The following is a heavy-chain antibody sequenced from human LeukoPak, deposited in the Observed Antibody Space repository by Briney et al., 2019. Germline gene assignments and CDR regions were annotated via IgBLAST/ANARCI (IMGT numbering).Heavy chain of an antibody. CDR1: GFTFSSYT. J-gene: IGHJ4*02. CDR2: ISSSSSYI. Sequence: GGSLRLSCAASGFTFSSYTMNWVRQAPGKGLEWVSSISSSSSYIYYADSVKGRFTISRDNAENSLYLQMNSLRAEDTAVYYCARDRYYDSTEQFDYWGQGTLVTVSS. D-gene: IGHD3-22*01. CDR3: ARDRYYDSTEQFDY. V-gene: IGHV3-21*01.